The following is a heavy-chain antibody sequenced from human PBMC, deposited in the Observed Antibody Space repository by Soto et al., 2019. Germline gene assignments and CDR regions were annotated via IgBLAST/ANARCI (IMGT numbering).Heavy chain of an antibody. V-gene: IGHV3-33*01. Sequence: GGSLRLSCAASGFTFSSYGMHWVRQAPGKGLEWVAVIWYDGSNKYYADSVKGRFTISRDNSKNTLYLQMNSPRAEDTAVYYCARDMASSGWYYFDYWGQGTLVTVSS. CDR3: ARDMASSGWYYFDY. CDR2: IWYDGSNK. J-gene: IGHJ4*02. D-gene: IGHD6-19*01. CDR1: GFTFSSYG.